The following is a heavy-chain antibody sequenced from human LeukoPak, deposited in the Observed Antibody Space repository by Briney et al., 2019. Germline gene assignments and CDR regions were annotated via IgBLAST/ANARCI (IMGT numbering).Heavy chain of an antibody. CDR1: GGSISSSSYY. D-gene: IGHD6-13*01. J-gene: IGHJ1*01. CDR2: IYYSWST. Sequence: SETLSLTCTVAGGSISSSSYYWGWIRQPPVKGLEWIGSIYYSWSTYYNPSLKSRVTISVDTSKNQFSLKLSSVTAAETAVYYRPRRVNSSWFLGVPRFETWVQPSLVSLRSGSEY. V-gene: IGHV4-39*01. CDR3: PRRVNSSWFLGVPRFETWVQPSLVSLRSGSEY.